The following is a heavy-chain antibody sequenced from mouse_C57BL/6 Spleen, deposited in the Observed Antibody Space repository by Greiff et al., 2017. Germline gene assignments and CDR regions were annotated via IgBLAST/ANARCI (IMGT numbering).Heavy chain of an antibody. V-gene: IGHV14-4*01. CDR3: TTRSTMVTTRKFAY. Sequence: EVQLQQSGAELVRPGASVKLSCTASGFNIKDDYMHWVKQRPEQGLEWIGWIDTENGDTEYASKFQGKATITADTSSNTAYLQLSSLTSEDTAVYYCTTRSTMVTTRKFAYWGQGTLVTVSA. CDR1: GFNIKDDY. D-gene: IGHD2-2*01. J-gene: IGHJ3*01. CDR2: IDTENGDT.